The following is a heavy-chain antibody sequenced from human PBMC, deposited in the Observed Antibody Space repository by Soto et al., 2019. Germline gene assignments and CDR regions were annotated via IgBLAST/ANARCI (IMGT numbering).Heavy chain of an antibody. V-gene: IGHV1-2*02. Sequence: GASVKVSCKASGYTFTGYYVHWVRQAPGQGLEWMGWSNLNSGDTYLAQRFQGRVTMNRDTSIGTAYMELRGLTSDDTAEYYCAKGGAIVAAGTRVYLYNAMDVWGQGTTVTVSS. CDR2: SNLNSGDT. CDR1: GYTFTGYY. CDR3: AKGGAIVAAGTRVYLYNAMDV. J-gene: IGHJ6*02. D-gene: IGHD1-26*01.